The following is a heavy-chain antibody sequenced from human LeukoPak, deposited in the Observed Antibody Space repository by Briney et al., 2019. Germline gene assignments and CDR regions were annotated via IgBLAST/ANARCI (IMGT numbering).Heavy chain of an antibody. CDR2: ISSSGSTI. CDR1: GFTFSDYY. J-gene: IGHJ4*02. D-gene: IGHD3-10*01. CDR3: ARVGRVSYYFDY. V-gene: IGHV3-11*01. Sequence: GGSLRLSCAASGFTFSDYYMSWIRQAPGKGLGWVSYISSSGSTIYYADSVKGRFTFSRDNAKNSLNLQMSSLRAEDTAVYYCARVGRVSYYFDYWGQGTLVTVSS.